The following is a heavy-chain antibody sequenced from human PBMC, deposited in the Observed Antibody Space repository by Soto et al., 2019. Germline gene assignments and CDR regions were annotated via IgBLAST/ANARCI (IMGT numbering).Heavy chain of an antibody. CDR1: GGTFSSCA. J-gene: IGHJ5*02. Sequence: ASVKVSCKASGGTFSSCAISWVRQAPGQGLEWMGGIIPIFGTANYAQKFQGRVTITADESTSTAYMELSSLRSEDTAVYYCAXARLTGTTGIPLLGWFDPWGQGTLVTVSS. D-gene: IGHD1-7*01. V-gene: IGHV1-69*13. CDR2: IIPIFGTA. CDR3: AXARLTGTTGIPLLGWFDP.